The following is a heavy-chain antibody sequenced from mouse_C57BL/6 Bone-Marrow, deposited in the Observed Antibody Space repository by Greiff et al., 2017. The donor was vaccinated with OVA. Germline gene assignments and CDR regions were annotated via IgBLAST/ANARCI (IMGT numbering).Heavy chain of an antibody. V-gene: IGHV5-9-1*02. CDR1: GFTFSSYA. CDR2: ISSGGDYI. J-gene: IGHJ1*03. D-gene: IGHD1-1*01. CDR3: TRADYDGSSIYWYFDV. Sequence: DVLLVESGEGLVKPGGSLKLSCAASGFTFSSYAMSWVRQTPEKRLEWVAYISSGGDYIYYADTVKGRFTISRDNARNTLYLQMSSLKSEDTAMYYCTRADYDGSSIYWYFDVWGTGTTVTVAS.